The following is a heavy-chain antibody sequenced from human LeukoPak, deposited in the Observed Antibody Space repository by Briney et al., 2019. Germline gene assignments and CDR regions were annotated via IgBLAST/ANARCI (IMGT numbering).Heavy chain of an antibody. D-gene: IGHD1-26*01. J-gene: IGHJ4*02. CDR3: AVGSYLGRNFDY. CDR2: ISGSGGST. V-gene: IGHV3-23*01. Sequence: PGGSLRLSCAASGFTFSSYAMSWVRQAPGKGLEWVSAISGSGGSTYYADSVKGRFTISRDNSKNTLYLQMNSLRAEDTAVYYSAVGSYLGRNFDYWGPGTLVTVSS. CDR1: GFTFSSYA.